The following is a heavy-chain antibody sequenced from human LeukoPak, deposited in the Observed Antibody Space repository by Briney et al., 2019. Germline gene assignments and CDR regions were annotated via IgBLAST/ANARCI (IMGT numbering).Heavy chain of an antibody. CDR1: GFTFSTYW. CDR3: GRDTGDGYNSYFDY. D-gene: IGHD5-24*01. V-gene: IGHV3-74*01. Sequence: GGSLRLSCAASGFTFSTYWIHWLRQTPEKGLVWVSRISSDGSRTTYADSVKGRFTISRDNAKNTAYLQMNSLRAEDTAVYYCGRDTGDGYNSYFDYWGQGTMVTVSA. CDR2: ISSDGSRT. J-gene: IGHJ4*02.